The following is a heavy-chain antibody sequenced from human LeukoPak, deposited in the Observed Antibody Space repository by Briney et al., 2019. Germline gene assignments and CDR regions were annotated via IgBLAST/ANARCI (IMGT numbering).Heavy chain of an antibody. Sequence: PSETLSLTCTVSGGSISNYYWSWIRQPAGMGLEWIGRINTSGSTNYNPSLESRVSLSVDTSNNQFSLKLNSVTAADTAVYFCARSRGTALITRFDYWGQGTLVTVSS. CDR2: INTSGST. D-gene: IGHD5-18*01. J-gene: IGHJ4*02. CDR1: GGSISNYY. CDR3: ARSRGTALITRFDY. V-gene: IGHV4-4*07.